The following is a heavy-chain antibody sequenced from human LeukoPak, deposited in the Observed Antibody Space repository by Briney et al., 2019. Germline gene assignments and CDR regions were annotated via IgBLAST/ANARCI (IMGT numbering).Heavy chain of an antibody. CDR2: IHSTGNT. CDR1: GGSINSDSYY. D-gene: IGHD6-13*01. Sequence: PSETLSLTCSVSGGSINSDSYYWGWIRPAPGKGLIWSESIHSTGNTYYNPSLKNRLTISIDTSKNHFSLRLSSVTAAVTGVYYCARLVLEAAGNYFDFWRQGILVTVSS. CDR3: ARLVLEAAGNYFDF. V-gene: IGHV4-39*07. J-gene: IGHJ4*02.